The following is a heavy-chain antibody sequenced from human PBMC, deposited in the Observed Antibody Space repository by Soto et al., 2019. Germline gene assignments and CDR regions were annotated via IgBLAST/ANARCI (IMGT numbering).Heavy chain of an antibody. Sequence: EVQLVESGGGLVKPGGSLRLSCAASGFTFKNAYMSWVRQAPGKGLEWVGHIKSKSDGGTTDYAAPVKGRFTISRDDSKNMLYLETNGLITEDTAVYFCTAGGRKWRYMDYWGQGTPVTFSS. CDR3: TAGGRKWRYMDY. CDR2: IKSKSDGGTT. CDR1: GFTFKNAY. V-gene: IGHV3-15*01. J-gene: IGHJ4*02. D-gene: IGHD5-18*01.